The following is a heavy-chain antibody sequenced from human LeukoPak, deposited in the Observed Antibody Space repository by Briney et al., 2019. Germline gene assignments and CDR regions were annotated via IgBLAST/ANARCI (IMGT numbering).Heavy chain of an antibody. J-gene: IGHJ3*02. CDR3: ARVTVTTRPAFDI. Sequence: SETLSLTCAVSGGSISSSNWWSWVRQPPGKGLEWIGEIYHSGSTNYNPSLKGRVTISVDKSKNQFSLKLSSVTAADTAVYYCARVTVTTRPAFDIWGQGTMVTVSS. CDR2: IYHSGST. CDR1: GGSISSSNW. D-gene: IGHD4-17*01. V-gene: IGHV4-4*02.